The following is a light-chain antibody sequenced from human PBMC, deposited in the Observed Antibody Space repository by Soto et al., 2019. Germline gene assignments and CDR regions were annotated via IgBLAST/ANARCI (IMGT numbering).Light chain of an antibody. Sequence: QSALTQPASVSGSPGQSITIPCTGTSSDIGGYNSVSWYQQHPGKVPKLIIYEVSSRPSGIYNRFSGSKSGNTASLTISGLQAEDEADYYCSSYASRSTLVFGGGTKLTVL. V-gene: IGLV2-14*01. CDR3: SSYASRSTLV. CDR1: SSDIGGYNS. CDR2: EVS. J-gene: IGLJ2*01.